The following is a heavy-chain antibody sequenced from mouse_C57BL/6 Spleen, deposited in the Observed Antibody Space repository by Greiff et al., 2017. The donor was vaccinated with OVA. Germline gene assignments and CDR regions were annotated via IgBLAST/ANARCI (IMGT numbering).Heavy chain of an antibody. CDR1: GFSLTSYG. CDR2: IWRGGST. CDR3: AKNDDGYSLDY. V-gene: IGHV2-5*01. Sequence: VKLMESGPGLVQPSQSLSITCTVSGFSLTSYGVHWVRQSPGKGLEWLGVIWRGGSTDYNAAFMSRLSITKDNSKSQVFFKMNSLQADDTAIYDCAKNDDGYSLDYWCQGTTLTVSS. J-gene: IGHJ2*01. D-gene: IGHD2-3*01.